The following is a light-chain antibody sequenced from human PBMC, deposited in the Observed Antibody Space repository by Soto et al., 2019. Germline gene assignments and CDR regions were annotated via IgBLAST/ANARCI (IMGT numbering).Light chain of an antibody. J-gene: IGKJ5*01. V-gene: IGKV1D-12*01. CDR2: AAS. Sequence: DIQMTQSPSSVSASVGDRVTITCRASQGISSWLDWYQQKPGKAPKLLIYAASSLQSGVPSRFSGSGSGTDFTLTISSLQPEDFETYYCQQANSFPITFGQGTRLEIK. CDR3: QQANSFPIT. CDR1: QGISSW.